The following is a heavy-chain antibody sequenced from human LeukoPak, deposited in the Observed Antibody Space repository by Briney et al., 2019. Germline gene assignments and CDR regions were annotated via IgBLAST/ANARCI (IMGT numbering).Heavy chain of an antibody. Sequence: SETLSLTCTVSGGSISSYYWSWIRQPPGKGLEWIGYIYYSGSTNYNPSLKSRVTISVDTSKNQFSLKLSSVTAAGTAVYYCARRSSIMGSYLYYFDYWGQGTLATVSS. CDR2: IYYSGST. CDR1: GGSISSYY. V-gene: IGHV4-59*01. J-gene: IGHJ4*02. D-gene: IGHD1-26*01. CDR3: ARRSSIMGSYLYYFDY.